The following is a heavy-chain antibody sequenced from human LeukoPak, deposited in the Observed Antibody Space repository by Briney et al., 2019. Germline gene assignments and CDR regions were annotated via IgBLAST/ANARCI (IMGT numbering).Heavy chain of an antibody. CDR1: GYTFTDYY. J-gene: IGHJ3*02. D-gene: IGHD6-19*01. CDR2: INPNSGVT. Sequence: VASVKVSCKASGYTFTDYYMHWVRQAPGQGLEWMGWINPNSGVTNYAQKFQVRVTMTGDTSISTVYMELSRLRSDDTAVYYCPRDLRLAVSGTSGFDIWGQGTVVTVSS. CDR3: PRDLRLAVSGTSGFDI. V-gene: IGHV1-2*02.